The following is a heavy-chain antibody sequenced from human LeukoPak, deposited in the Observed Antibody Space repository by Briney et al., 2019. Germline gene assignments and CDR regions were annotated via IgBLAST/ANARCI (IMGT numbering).Heavy chain of an antibody. Sequence: GGSLRLSCAASGFTFSNYWMSGARQAPGKGLGWVASINEDGSEKYYVDSVKGRFTISRDNAKNSLDLQMNSLRAEDTAVYYCARGGGSFGCWGQGSLVAVSS. V-gene: IGHV3-7*01. CDR1: GFTFSNYW. CDR2: INEDGSEK. D-gene: IGHD2-15*01. J-gene: IGHJ4*02. CDR3: ARGGGSFGC.